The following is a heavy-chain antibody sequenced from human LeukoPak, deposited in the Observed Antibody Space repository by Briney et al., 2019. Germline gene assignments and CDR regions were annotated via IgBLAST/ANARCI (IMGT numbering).Heavy chain of an antibody. J-gene: IGHJ5*02. V-gene: IGHV1-2*02. CDR3: ARDSRDTAMVHPTKYWFDP. CDR1: GYTFTGYY. Sequence: GASVKVSCKASGYTFTGYYMHWVRQAPGQGLEWMGWINPNSGGTNYAQKFQGRVTMTRDTSISTAYMELSRLRSDDTAVYYCARDSRDTAMVHPTKYWFDPWGQGTLVTVSS. CDR2: INPNSGGT. D-gene: IGHD5-18*01.